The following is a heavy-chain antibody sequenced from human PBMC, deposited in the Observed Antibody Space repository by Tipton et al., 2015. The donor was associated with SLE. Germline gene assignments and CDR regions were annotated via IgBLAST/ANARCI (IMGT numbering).Heavy chain of an antibody. Sequence: SLRLSCAASGFTFSTYGMHWVRQAPGKGLEWVAVISYDGSNKYYADSVKGRFTISRDNSKNTLYLQMNSLRAEDTAVYYCAKATMGWGQGTLVTVSS. CDR2: ISYDGSNK. CDR3: AKATMG. V-gene: IGHV3-30*18. D-gene: IGHD3-16*01. CDR1: GFTFSTYG. J-gene: IGHJ4*02.